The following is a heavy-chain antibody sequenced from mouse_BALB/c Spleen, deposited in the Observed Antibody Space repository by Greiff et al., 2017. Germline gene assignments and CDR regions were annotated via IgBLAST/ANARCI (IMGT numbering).Heavy chain of an antibody. J-gene: IGHJ2*01. V-gene: IGHV5-6-4*01. CDR3: TRITTVVATAVY. CDR2: ISSGGSYT. D-gene: IGHD1-1*01. CDR1: GFTFSSYT. Sequence: DVMLVESGGGLVKPGGSLKLSCAASGFTFSSYTMSWVRQTPEKRLEWVATISSGGSYTYYPDSVKGRFTISRDNAKNTLYLQMSSLKSEDTAMYYCTRITTVVATAVYWGQGTTLTVSS.